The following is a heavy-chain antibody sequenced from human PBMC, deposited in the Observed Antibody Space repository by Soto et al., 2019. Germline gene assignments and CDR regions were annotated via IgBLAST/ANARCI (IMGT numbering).Heavy chain of an antibody. D-gene: IGHD3-16*01. Sequence: QVQLQESGPGLVKPSETLSLTCTVSGGSVSNSYWSWIRQPPGKGLEWIGYIFYSGSTNYNPSLESRLTILFDTSKNQFSLKLRSVTAADTAVYYCARFSAFTNTYTTFYYFDFWGQGTLVTVSS. J-gene: IGHJ4*02. CDR2: IFYSGST. V-gene: IGHV4-59*02. CDR3: ARFSAFTNTYTTFYYFDF. CDR1: GGSVSNSY.